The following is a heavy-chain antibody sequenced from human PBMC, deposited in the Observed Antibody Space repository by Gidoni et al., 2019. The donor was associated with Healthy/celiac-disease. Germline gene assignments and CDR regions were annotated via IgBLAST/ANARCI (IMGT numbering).Heavy chain of an antibody. V-gene: IGHV4-34*01. CDR2: INHSGST. Sequence: QVQLQQWGAGLLKPSETLSLTCAVYGGSFSGYYWSWIRQPPGKGLEWIGEINHSGSTNYNQSVKSRVTISVDTSKNQFSLKLSSVTAADTAVYYCARGTRITIFGVVISRGIWFDPWGQGTLVTVSS. J-gene: IGHJ5*02. D-gene: IGHD3-3*01. CDR3: ARGTRITIFGVVISRGIWFDP. CDR1: GGSFSGYY.